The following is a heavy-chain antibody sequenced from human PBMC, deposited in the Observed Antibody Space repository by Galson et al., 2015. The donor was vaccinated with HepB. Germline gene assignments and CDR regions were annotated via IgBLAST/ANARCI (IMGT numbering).Heavy chain of an antibody. CDR3: AKDLWFGESASDAFDI. D-gene: IGHD3-10*01. V-gene: IGHV3-30*18. CDR2: ISYNGSNK. Sequence: SLRLSCAASGFTFSSYGMHWVRQAPGKGLEWVAVISYNGSNKYYADSVKGRFTISRDNSKNTLYLQMNGLRAEDTAVYYCAKDLWFGESASDAFDIWGQGTLVTVSS. CDR1: GFTFSSYG. J-gene: IGHJ4*02.